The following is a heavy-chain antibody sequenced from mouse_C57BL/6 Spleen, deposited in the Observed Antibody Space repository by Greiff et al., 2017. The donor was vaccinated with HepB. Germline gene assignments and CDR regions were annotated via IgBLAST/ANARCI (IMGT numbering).Heavy chain of an antibody. CDR1: GYTFTSYW. Sequence: QVQLQQSGTELVKPGASVKLSCKASGYTFTSYWMHWVKQRPGQGLEWIGNINPSNGGTNYNEKFKSKATLTVDKSSSTAYMQLSSLTSEDSAVYYCARSDYDYDYFDYWGQGTTLTVSS. CDR2: INPSNGGT. D-gene: IGHD2-4*01. CDR3: ARSDYDYDYFDY. J-gene: IGHJ2*01. V-gene: IGHV1-53*01.